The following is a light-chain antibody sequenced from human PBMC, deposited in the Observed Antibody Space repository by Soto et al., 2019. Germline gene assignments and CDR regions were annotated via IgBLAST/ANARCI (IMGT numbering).Light chain of an antibody. V-gene: IGKV1-5*03. Sequence: DIQMTQSPSTLSASVGDRVTITCRASQNIGSWLAWYQQKPGQGPKLLIYRASNLESGVPSRFSGSGSGTDFTLTISSLQPEDFATYYCQQYNTYPITFGQGTRLEIK. CDR3: QQYNTYPIT. J-gene: IGKJ5*01. CDR2: RAS. CDR1: QNIGSW.